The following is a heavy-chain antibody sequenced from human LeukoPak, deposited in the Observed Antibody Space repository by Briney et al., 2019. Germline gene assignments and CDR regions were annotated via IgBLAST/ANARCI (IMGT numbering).Heavy chain of an antibody. CDR3: ATPGPGSYPYYFDY. CDR1: GYTFTSYG. V-gene: IGHV1-18*01. J-gene: IGHJ4*02. CDR2: ISAYNGNT. D-gene: IGHD3-10*01. Sequence: ASVKVSCKASGYTFTSYGISWVRQAPGQGLEWMGWISAYNGNTNYAQELQGRVTMTTDTSTSTAYMELRSLRSDDTAVYYCATPGPGSYPYYFDYWGQGTLVTVSS.